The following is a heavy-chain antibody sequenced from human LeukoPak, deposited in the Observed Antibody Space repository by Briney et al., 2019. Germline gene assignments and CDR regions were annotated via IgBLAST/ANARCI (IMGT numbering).Heavy chain of an antibody. CDR1: GFSLSTSGVG. D-gene: IGHD3-3*01. V-gene: IGHV4-39*07. J-gene: IGHJ4*02. CDR3: ARSESDSDFDY. Sequence: ESGPTLVKPTQTLTLTCTFSGFSLSTSGVGVGWIRQPPGKGLEWIGSIYYSGSTYYNPSLKSRVTISVDTSKNQFSLKLSSVTAADTAVYYCARSESDSDFDYWGQGTLVTVSS. CDR2: IYYSGST.